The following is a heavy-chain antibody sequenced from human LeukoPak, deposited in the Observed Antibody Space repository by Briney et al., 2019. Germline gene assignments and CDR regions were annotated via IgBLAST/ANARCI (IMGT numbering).Heavy chain of an antibody. J-gene: IGHJ6*03. CDR1: GFTFSNYW. CDR3: ARGAAFDYYMDV. Sequence: GGSLRLSCTASGFTFSNYWMNWARQAPGKGLEWVSYISSSSSTIYYADSVKGRFTISRDNAKNSLYLQMNSLRDEDTAVYYCARGAAFDYYMDVWGKGTTVTVSS. CDR2: ISSSSSTI. V-gene: IGHV3-48*02. D-gene: IGHD6-13*01.